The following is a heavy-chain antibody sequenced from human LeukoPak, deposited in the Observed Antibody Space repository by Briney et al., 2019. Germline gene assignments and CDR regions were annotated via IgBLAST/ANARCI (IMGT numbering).Heavy chain of an antibody. D-gene: IGHD3-22*01. V-gene: IGHV3-30*04. Sequence: PGRSLRLSCAASGFTFSSYAMHWVRQAPGKGLEWVAVISYDGSNKYYADPVKGRFTISRDNSKNTLYLQMNSLRAEDTAVYYCARDGTYYYDSKDAFDIWGQGTMVTVSS. CDR3: ARDGTYYYDSKDAFDI. CDR2: ISYDGSNK. J-gene: IGHJ3*02. CDR1: GFTFSSYA.